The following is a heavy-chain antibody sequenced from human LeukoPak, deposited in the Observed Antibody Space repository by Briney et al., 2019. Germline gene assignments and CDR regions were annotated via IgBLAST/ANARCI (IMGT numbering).Heavy chain of an antibody. CDR3: ARAAMSSYYYDYMDV. V-gene: IGHV4-4*07. J-gene: IGHJ6*03. Sequence: SETLSLTCSVSGGSISSYYWNWIRRPARKGLEWIGRIYSSGSTNYKPSLKSRVTMSVDTSKNQFSLSLSPVTAADTAVYYCARAAMSSYYYDYMDVWGKGTTVTVSS. CDR2: IYSSGST. CDR1: GGSISSYY.